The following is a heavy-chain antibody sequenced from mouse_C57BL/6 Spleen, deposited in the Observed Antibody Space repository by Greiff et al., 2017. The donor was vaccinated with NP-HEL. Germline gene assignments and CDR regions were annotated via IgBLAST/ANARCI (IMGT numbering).Heavy chain of an antibody. Sequence: VQLQQPGAELVKPGASVKLSCKASGSTFTSYWMPWVKQRPGQGLEWIGEIDPSDSYTNYNQKFKGKATLTVDTASSTAYMQLSSLTSEDSAVYYCARRGYGSSYGDYFDYWGQGTTLTVSS. CDR1: GSTFTSYW. CDR3: ARRGYGSSYGDYFDY. D-gene: IGHD1-1*01. J-gene: IGHJ2*01. CDR2: IDPSDSYT. V-gene: IGHV1-50*01.